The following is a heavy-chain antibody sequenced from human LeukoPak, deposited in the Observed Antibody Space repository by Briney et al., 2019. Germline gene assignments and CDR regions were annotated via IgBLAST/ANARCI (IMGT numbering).Heavy chain of an antibody. V-gene: IGHV3-23*01. J-gene: IGHJ4*02. CDR3: AKHSHDGSAPYYEVQLDY. CDR1: GFTFSNYA. Sequence: PGGSLRLSCAASGFTFSNYAMSWVRQAPGKGLEWVSTISRSGVATYYANSVKGRFTISRDNSKNTVYLQMNSLRAEDTAIYYCAKHSHDGSAPYYEVQLDYWGQGTLVTVSS. CDR2: ISRSGVAT. D-gene: IGHD3-22*01.